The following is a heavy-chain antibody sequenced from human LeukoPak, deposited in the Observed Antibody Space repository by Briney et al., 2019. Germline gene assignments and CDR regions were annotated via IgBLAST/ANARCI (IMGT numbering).Heavy chain of an antibody. CDR1: GFTFSSYN. D-gene: IGHD3-22*01. CDR3: AKNSHSSGGFVDY. Sequence: GGSLRLSCAASGFTFSSYNMNWVRQAPGKGLEWVSSISSSSSYIYYADSVKGRFTISRDNSKNTVYLQMNSLRAEDTAVYYCAKNSHSSGGFVDYWGQGTLVTVSS. V-gene: IGHV3-21*04. CDR2: ISSSSSYI. J-gene: IGHJ4*02.